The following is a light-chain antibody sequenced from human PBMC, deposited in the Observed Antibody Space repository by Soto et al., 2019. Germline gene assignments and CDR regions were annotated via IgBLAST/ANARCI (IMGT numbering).Light chain of an antibody. CDR3: CSYARSSPYG. J-gene: IGLJ1*01. V-gene: IGLV2-23*01. CDR2: EGS. CDR1: SSDVGSYKL. Sequence: QTVLTQPASVSGSPGQWITISWAGTSSDVGSYKLVSWYQQHPGKAPKLMIYEGSKRPSGVSNRFSGSKSGNTASPTISSLQADGDADYCCCSYARSSPYGCGTGTKVT.